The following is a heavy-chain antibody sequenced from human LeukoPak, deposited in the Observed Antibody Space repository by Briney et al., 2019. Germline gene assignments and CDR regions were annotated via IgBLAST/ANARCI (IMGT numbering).Heavy chain of an antibody. CDR2: INHSGST. Sequence: SETLSLTCAVYGGSFSGYYWSGLRQPPGRGVEGIGEINHSGSTNYNPSLKRRVTISVDTSKNQFSLKLSSVTAADTAVYYCARTYYYGSGSYGRWGQGTLVTVSS. CDR3: ARTYYYGSGSYGR. D-gene: IGHD3-10*01. V-gene: IGHV4-34*01. CDR1: GGSFSGYY. J-gene: IGHJ4*02.